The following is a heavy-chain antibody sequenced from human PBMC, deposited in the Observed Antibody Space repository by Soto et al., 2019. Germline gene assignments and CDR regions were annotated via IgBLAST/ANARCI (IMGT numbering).Heavy chain of an antibody. D-gene: IGHD2-15*01. CDR3: AKDSVVKAYYYYGMDV. V-gene: IGHV3-43D*03. Sequence: GGSLRLSCAASGFTFDDYAMHWVRQAPGKGLEWVSLISWDGGSTYYADSVKGRFTISRDNSKNSLYLQMNSLRAEDPASYYCAKDSVVKAYYYYGMDVWGQGTTVTVSS. CDR1: GFTFDDYA. J-gene: IGHJ6*02. CDR2: ISWDGGST.